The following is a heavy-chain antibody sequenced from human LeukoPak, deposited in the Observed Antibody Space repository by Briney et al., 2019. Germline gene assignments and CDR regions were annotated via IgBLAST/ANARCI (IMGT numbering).Heavy chain of an antibody. V-gene: IGHV3-23*01. CDR1: GFTFSSYV. J-gene: IGHJ4*02. CDR2: ISGSGGGT. CDR3: AKDLGRYRNNYFDY. D-gene: IGHD1-26*01. Sequence: GGSLRLSCAASGFTFSSYVMSWVRLAPEKGLEWVATISGSGGGTYYADSVKGRFTISRDDSKNTLYLQMNSLRAEDTAVYYCAKDLGRYRNNYFDYWGQGTLVTVSS.